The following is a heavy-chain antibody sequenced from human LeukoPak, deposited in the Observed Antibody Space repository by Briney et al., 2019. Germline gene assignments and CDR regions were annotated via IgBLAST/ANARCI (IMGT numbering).Heavy chain of an antibody. CDR1: GGSFSGYY. CDR3: ARLTPGIAVAGTVDY. V-gene: IGHV4-34*01. D-gene: IGHD6-19*01. Sequence: SETLSLTCAVYGGSFSGYYWSWIRQPPGKGLEWIGVINHSGSTNYNPSLRSRVTISVDTSKNQFSLKLSSVTAADTAVYYCARLTPGIAVAGTVDYWGQGTLVTVSS. J-gene: IGHJ4*02. CDR2: INHSGST.